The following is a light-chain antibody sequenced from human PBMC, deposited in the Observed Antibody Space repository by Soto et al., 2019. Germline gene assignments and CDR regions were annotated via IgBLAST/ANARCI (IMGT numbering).Light chain of an antibody. V-gene: IGKV1-9*01. J-gene: IGKJ4*01. Sequence: DIHLTQSPSLLSASVGDRVTITCRASQGISQYVAWYQQKPGKAPKPLIYAAVVLQGGIPSRFSGSRSATEFILTISGLQPEEFATYHCQQVNYCPFTFGGGTRVEIK. CDR2: AAV. CDR1: QGISQY. CDR3: QQVNYCPFT.